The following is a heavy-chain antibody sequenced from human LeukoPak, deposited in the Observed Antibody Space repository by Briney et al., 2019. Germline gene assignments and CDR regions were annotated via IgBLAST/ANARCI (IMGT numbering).Heavy chain of an antibody. J-gene: IGHJ4*02. CDR2: NRNKANSYTT. V-gene: IGHV3-72*01. Sequence: GGSLRLSCATSGFSFSVHYMVWVREAPGEGLEWGGRNRNKANSYTTDYPASVKGRFTVSSHASKNSLYLQMTSLKTEDTAVYYGCVMSPSCRVDYFDFWGQGTLVTVSS. CDR3: CVMSPSCRVDYFDF. D-gene: IGHD2-2*01. CDR1: GFSFSVHY.